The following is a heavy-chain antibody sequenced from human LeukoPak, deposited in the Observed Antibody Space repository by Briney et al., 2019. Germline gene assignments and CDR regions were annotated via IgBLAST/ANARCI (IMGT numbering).Heavy chain of an antibody. Sequence: SETLSLTCTVSGGSISSSSYYWGWIRQPPGKGLEWIGSIYYSGSTYYNPSLKSRVTISVDTSKNQFSLKLSSVTAADTAVYYCARTTYCSSTSCQGWFDPWGQGTLVTVSS. V-gene: IGHV4-39*07. J-gene: IGHJ5*02. CDR2: IYYSGST. CDR3: ARTTYCSSTSCQGWFDP. D-gene: IGHD2-2*01. CDR1: GGSISSSSYY.